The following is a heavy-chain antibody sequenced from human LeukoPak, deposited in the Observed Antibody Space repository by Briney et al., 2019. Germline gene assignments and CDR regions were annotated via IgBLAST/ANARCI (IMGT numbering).Heavy chain of an antibody. V-gene: IGHV3-30-3*01. CDR2: ISYDGSNK. CDR1: GFTFSSYA. D-gene: IGHD1-26*01. J-gene: IGHJ4*02. CDR3: ARGLSGSYYYFDY. Sequence: GGSLRLSCAASGFTFSSYAMHWVRQAPGKGLEWVAVISYDGSNKYYADSVKGRFTISRDNSKNTLYLQMNSLRAEDTAVYYCARGLSGSYYYFDYWGQGTLVTVSS.